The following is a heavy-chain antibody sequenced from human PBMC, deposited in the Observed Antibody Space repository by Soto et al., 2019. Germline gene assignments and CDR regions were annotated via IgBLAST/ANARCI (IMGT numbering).Heavy chain of an antibody. CDR3: ARAYGSGSYPFDY. CDR2: IIPILGIA. J-gene: IGHJ4*02. V-gene: IGHV1-69*02. Sequence: QVQLVQSGAEVKKPGSSVKVSCKASGGTFSSYTISWVRQAPGQGLEWMGRIIPILGIANYAQKFQGRVTITADKSTSTAYMELSRLRSEDTAVYYCARAYGSGSYPFDYWGQGTLVTVSS. D-gene: IGHD3-10*01. CDR1: GGTFSSYT.